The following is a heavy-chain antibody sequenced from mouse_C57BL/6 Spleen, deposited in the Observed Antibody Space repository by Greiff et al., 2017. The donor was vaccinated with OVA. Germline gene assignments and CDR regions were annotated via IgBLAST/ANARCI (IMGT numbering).Heavy chain of an antibody. D-gene: IGHD2-2*01. CDR1: GYTFTDYN. Sequence: EVQLQESGPELVKPGASVKMSCKASGYTFTDYNMHWVKQSHGKSLEWIGYINPNNGGTSYNQKFKGKATLTVNKSSSTAYMELRSLTSEDSAVYYCAYGYDGGYYAMDYWGQGTSVTVSS. CDR3: AYGYDGGYYAMDY. CDR2: INPNNGGT. J-gene: IGHJ4*01. V-gene: IGHV1-22*01.